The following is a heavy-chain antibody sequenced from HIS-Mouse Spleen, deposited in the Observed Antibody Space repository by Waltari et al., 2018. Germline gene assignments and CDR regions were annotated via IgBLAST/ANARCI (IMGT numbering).Heavy chain of an antibody. Sequence: EVQLVESGGGLVKPGGSLRLSCAASGFTFCRHSINWVRQAPGKGLEWVSSISSSSSYIYYADSVKGRFTISRDNAKNSLYLQMNSLRAEDTAVYYCARAGIAAAYYFDYWGQGTLVTVSS. CDR2: ISSSSSYI. V-gene: IGHV3-21*01. CDR3: ARAGIAAAYYFDY. J-gene: IGHJ4*02. CDR1: GFTFCRHS. D-gene: IGHD6-13*01.